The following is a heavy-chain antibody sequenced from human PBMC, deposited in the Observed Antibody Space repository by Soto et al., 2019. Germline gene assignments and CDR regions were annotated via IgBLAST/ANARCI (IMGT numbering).Heavy chain of an antibody. J-gene: IGHJ4*02. CDR1: GGSINSGGYS. D-gene: IGHD3-3*01. Sequence: SETLSLTCAVSGGSINSGGYSWSWIRQPPGKGLEWIGYIYHSGSTYYNPSLKSRVTISVDRSKNQFSLKLSSVTAADTAVYYCARGPPFGRWVQGTLVTAPQ. V-gene: IGHV4-30-2*01. CDR3: ARGPPFGR. CDR2: IYHSGST.